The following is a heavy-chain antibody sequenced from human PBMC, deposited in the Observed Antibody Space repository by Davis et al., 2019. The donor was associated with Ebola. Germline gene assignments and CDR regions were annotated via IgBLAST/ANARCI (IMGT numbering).Heavy chain of an antibody. J-gene: IGHJ6*04. CDR3: AGGVLWFGMDV. Sequence: SETLSLTCTVSGGSISSYYWSWIRQPPGKGLEWIGYIYYSGSTNYNPSLKSRVTISVDTSKNQFSLKLSSVTAADTAVYYCAGGVLWFGMDVWGKGTTVTVSS. V-gene: IGHV4-59*01. D-gene: IGHD3-10*01. CDR1: GGSISSYY. CDR2: IYYSGST.